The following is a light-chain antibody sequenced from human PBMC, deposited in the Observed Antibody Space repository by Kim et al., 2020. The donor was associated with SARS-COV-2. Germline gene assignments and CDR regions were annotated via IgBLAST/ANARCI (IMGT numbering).Light chain of an antibody. CDR2: QDS. CDR3: QAWDISIYVV. V-gene: IGLV3-1*01. CDR1: KLGDKY. J-gene: IGLJ2*01. Sequence: SYELTQPPSVSVSPGQTASITCSGDKLGDKYACWYQQKPGQSPVLVIYQDSKRPSGIPERFSGSNSGNTATLTISGTQAMDEADYYCQAWDISIYVVFGGGTQLTVL.